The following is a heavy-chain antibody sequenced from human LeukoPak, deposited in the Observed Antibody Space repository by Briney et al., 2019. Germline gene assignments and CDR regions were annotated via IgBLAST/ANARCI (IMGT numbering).Heavy chain of an antibody. V-gene: IGHV1-18*01. CDR2: ISAYNGNT. CDR3: AASECGGSCYASCFDY. D-gene: IGHD2-15*01. Sequence: GASVKVSCKTSGYTFTTYDINWVRQASGQGLEWMGWISAYNGNTNYAQKLQGRVTMTTDTSTSTAYMELRSLRSDDTAVYYCAASECGGSCYASCFDYWGQGTLVTVSS. J-gene: IGHJ4*02. CDR1: GYTFTTYD.